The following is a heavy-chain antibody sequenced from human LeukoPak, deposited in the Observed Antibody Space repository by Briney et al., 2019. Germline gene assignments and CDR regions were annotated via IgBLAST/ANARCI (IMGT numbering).Heavy chain of an antibody. CDR1: GGSISGYY. V-gene: IGHV4-59*01. J-gene: IGHJ4*02. CDR3: ARGEYEDLVDN. Sequence: SETLSLTCPVSGGSISGYYWSWIRQSPGRGLEWIGYVYYSGNTNYNPSLKSRLTISLDTAKNQFSLKLSSVTSADTAVYYCARGEYEDLVDNWGQGTLVTVSS. D-gene: IGHD3-16*01. CDR2: VYYSGNT.